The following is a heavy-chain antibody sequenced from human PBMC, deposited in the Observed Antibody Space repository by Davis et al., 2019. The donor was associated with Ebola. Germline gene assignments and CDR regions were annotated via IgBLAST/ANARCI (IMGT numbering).Heavy chain of an antibody. CDR3: ARDSRQGYFDY. V-gene: IGHV4-34*01. Sequence: PSETLSLTCAVYGGSFSGYYWSWIRQPPGKGLEWIGEIYHSGSTNYNPSLKSRVTISVDKSKNQFSLKLSSVTAADTAVYYCARDSRQGYFDYWGQGTLVTVSS. J-gene: IGHJ4*02. CDR2: IYHSGST. CDR1: GGSFSGYY. D-gene: IGHD2-15*01.